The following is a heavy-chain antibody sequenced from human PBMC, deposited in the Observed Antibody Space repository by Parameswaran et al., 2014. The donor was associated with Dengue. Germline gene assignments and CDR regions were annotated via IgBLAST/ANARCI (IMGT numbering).Heavy chain of an antibody. J-gene: IGHJ6*02. CDR3: ARDIWSGYSYYYYGMDV. CDR2: IYYSGST. Sequence: RWIRQPPGKGLEWIGYIYYSGSTNYNPSLKSRVTISVDTSKNQFSLKLSSVTAADTAVYYCARDIWSGYSYYYYGMDVWGQGILVTVSS. D-gene: IGHD3-3*01. V-gene: IGHV4-59*01.